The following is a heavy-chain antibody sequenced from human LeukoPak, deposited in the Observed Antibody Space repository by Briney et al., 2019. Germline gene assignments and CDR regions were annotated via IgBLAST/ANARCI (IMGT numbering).Heavy chain of an antibody. CDR2: ISGSGDST. V-gene: IGHV3-23*01. J-gene: IGHJ4*02. CDR3: AKDRDIVVVPAATDYYFDY. D-gene: IGHD2-2*01. CDR1: GFTFSSSA. Sequence: GGSLRLSCAASGFTFSSSAMSWVRQAPGKGLEWVSAISGSGDSTYYADSVKGRFTISRDNSKNTLYLQMNSLRAEDTAIYYCAKDRDIVVVPAATDYYFDYWGQGTLSPSPQ.